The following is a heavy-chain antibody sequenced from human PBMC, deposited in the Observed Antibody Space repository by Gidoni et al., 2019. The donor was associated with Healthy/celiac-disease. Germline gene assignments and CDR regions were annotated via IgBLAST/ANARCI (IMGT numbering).Heavy chain of an antibody. CDR2: INHSGST. J-gene: IGHJ2*01. V-gene: IGHV4-34*01. CDR3: ARGREMVRGSGGRVGYFDL. Sequence: QLQLQQWGAGLLKPSETLSLTCAVYGGSFSGYYWSWIRQPPGKGLEWIGEINHSGSTNYNPSLKSRVTISVDTSKNQFSLKLSSVTAADTAVYYCARGREMVRGSGGRVGYFDLWGRGTLVTVSS. CDR1: GGSFSGYY. D-gene: IGHD3-10*01.